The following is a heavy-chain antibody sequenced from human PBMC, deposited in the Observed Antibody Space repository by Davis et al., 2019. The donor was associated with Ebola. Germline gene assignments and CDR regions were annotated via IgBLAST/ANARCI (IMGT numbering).Heavy chain of an antibody. J-gene: IGHJ6*04. Sequence: GESLKISCAASGFTFSTYSMSWVRQAPGKGLEWVSSISSDSDYIYYADSAKGRFTISRDNAKSSLYLQMNSLRDEDTAVYYCAREGWKYYYDSSGYHTYYGMDVWGKGTTVTVSS. D-gene: IGHD3-22*01. CDR2: ISSDSDYI. CDR1: GFTFSTYS. V-gene: IGHV3-21*01. CDR3: AREGWKYYYDSSGYHTYYGMDV.